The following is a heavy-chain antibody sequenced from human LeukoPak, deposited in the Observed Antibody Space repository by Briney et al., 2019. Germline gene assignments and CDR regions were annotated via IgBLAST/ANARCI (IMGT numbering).Heavy chain of an antibody. Sequence: PGGSLRLSCAASGVTFSDYYMSWIRQAPGKGLEWAAYISSSGSTIYYADSVKGRFTISRDNAKNSLYLQMNSLRVEDTAVYYCARETPRRGETRDGYRWGQGTVVTVSS. CDR3: ARETPRRGETRDGYR. D-gene: IGHD5-24*01. V-gene: IGHV3-11*04. J-gene: IGHJ4*02. CDR1: GVTFSDYY. CDR2: ISSSGSTI.